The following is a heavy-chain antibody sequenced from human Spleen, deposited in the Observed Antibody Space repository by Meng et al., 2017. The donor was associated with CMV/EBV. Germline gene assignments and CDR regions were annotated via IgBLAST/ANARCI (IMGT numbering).Heavy chain of an antibody. CDR3: AREVWSGRLGADWFDP. V-gene: IGHV1-18*04. J-gene: IGHJ5*02. D-gene: IGHD3-3*01. Sequence: ASVKVSCKSSGYTFTTYGISWVRQAPGQGLEWMGWINPYNDNTIYAQKFQGRVTMTTDTSTSTAYMELRSLRSEDTAVYYCAREVWSGRLGADWFDPWGQGTLVTVSS. CDR2: INPYNDNT. CDR1: GYTFTTYG.